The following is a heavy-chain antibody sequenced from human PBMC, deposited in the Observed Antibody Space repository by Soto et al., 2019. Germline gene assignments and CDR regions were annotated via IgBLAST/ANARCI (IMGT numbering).Heavy chain of an antibody. CDR2: ISYDGSNK. D-gene: IGHD2-15*01. CDR3: VKDIRVDYYYYGMDV. V-gene: IGHV3-30*18. J-gene: IGHJ6*02. Sequence: QVQLVESGGGVVQPGRSLRLSCAASGFTFSSYGMHWVRQAPGKGLEWVAVISYDGSNKYYADSVKGRFTISRDNSKNTLYLQMNSLRAEDTAVYYCVKDIRVDYYYYGMDVWGQGTTVTVSS. CDR1: GFTFSSYG.